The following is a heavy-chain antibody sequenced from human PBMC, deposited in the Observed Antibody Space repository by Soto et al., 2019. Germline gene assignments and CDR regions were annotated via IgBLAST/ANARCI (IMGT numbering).Heavy chain of an antibody. Sequence: GGSLRLSCAASGFTFSSYAMSWVRQAPGKGLEWVSAISGSGGSTYYADSVKGRITISRDNSKNTLYLQMNSLRAEDTAVYYCAKDLSYGSGSFPFDYWGQGTLVTVSS. V-gene: IGHV3-23*01. CDR2: ISGSGGST. J-gene: IGHJ4*02. D-gene: IGHD3-10*01. CDR3: AKDLSYGSGSFPFDY. CDR1: GFTFSSYA.